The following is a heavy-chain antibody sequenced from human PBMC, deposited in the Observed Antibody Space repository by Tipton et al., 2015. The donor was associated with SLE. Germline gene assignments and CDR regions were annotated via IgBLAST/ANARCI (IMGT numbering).Heavy chain of an antibody. V-gene: IGHV4-59*11. CDR1: GDSISSHY. CDR2: VYYSGTT. Sequence: TLSLTCTVSGDSISSHYWSWIRQPPGKGLEWIGYVYYSGTTNYNPSLKSRVTISVDTSKNQFSLKLSSVTAADTAVYYCARDSGGGYGRFDPGGQGTLVSVSS. D-gene: IGHD3-16*01. CDR3: ARDSGGGYGRFDP. J-gene: IGHJ5*02.